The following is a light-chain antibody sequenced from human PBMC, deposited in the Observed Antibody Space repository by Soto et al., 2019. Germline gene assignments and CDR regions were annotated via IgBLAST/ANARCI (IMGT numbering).Light chain of an antibody. Sequence: HSALTQPPSASGSPGQSVTISCTGTPSDVGGSNSVSWYQQHPGKAPNLMIYDVNKRPSGVPDRFSGSKSGNTASLTVSGLQAADEAYYFCSSYAPSDVVFGGGTQLTVL. CDR3: SSYAPSDVV. CDR1: PSDVGGSNS. V-gene: IGLV2-8*01. CDR2: DVN. J-gene: IGLJ2*01.